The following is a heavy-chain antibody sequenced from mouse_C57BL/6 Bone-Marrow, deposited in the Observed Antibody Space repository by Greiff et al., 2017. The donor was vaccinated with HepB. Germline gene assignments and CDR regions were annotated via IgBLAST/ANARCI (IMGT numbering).Heavy chain of an antibody. Sequence: QVQLQQPGAELVKPGASVKLSCKASGYTFTSYWMHWVKQRPGQGLEWIGMIHPNSGSTNYNEKFKSKATLTVDKSSSTAYMQLSSLTSEDSAVYYCASHYPGAWFAYWGQGTRVTVSA. CDR1: GYTFTSYW. CDR3: ASHYPGAWFAY. V-gene: IGHV1-64*01. J-gene: IGHJ3*01. D-gene: IGHD1-1*02. CDR2: IHPNSGST.